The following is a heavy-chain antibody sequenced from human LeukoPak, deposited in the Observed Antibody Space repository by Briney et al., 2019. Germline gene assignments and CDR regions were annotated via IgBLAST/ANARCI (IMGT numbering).Heavy chain of an antibody. Sequence: GGSLRLSCAASGFTFSSYTMTWVRQAPGKGLEGVSVVRTSGGSAYYADSVKGRFTVSRDNSRNTLYLQMNSLRAEDTAVYYCAKGYSSTLYPTDYWGQGTLVTVSS. V-gene: IGHV3-23*01. CDR1: GFTFSSYT. D-gene: IGHD6-13*01. CDR2: VRTSGGSA. CDR3: AKGYSSTLYPTDY. J-gene: IGHJ4*02.